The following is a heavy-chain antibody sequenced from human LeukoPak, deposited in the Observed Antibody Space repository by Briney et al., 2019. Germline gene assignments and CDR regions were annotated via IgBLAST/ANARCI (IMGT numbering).Heavy chain of an antibody. CDR1: GGSISSYY. D-gene: IGHD2-2*01. Sequence: SETLSLTCTASGGSISSYYWSWIRQPAGKGLEWIGRIYTSGSTNYNPSLKSRVTMSVDTSKNQFSLKLSSVTAADTAVYYCAREYCTSCPPRFDPWGKGTPVTVSS. CDR2: IYTSGST. V-gene: IGHV4-4*07. J-gene: IGHJ5*02. CDR3: AREYCTSCPPRFDP.